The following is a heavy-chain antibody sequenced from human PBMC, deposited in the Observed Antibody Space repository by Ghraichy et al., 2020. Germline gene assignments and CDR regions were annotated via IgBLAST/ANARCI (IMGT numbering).Heavy chain of an antibody. CDR2: IRSKDRGGTT. CDR1: GFIFGDYG. J-gene: IGHJ4*02. Sequence: GGSLRLSCTTSGFIFGDYGLSWVRQPPGKGPEWLGFIRSKDRGGTTEYAASVKGRFTISRDDSKSVAYLQMNSLKTEDTGVYYCTRDDRYWGQGTLVTVSS. CDR3: TRDDRY. V-gene: IGHV3-49*04.